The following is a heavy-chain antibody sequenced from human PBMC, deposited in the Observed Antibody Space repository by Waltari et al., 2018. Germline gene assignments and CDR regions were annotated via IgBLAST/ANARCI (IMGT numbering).Heavy chain of an antibody. Sequence: QVQLQQWGAGLLKPSETLSLTCAVYGGSFSGYYWSWIRQPPGKGLEWIGEINHSGSTNYNPSLKSRVTISVDTSKNQFSLKLSSVTAADTAVYYCAAGQLDPGNILWYFDLWGRGTLVTVSS. V-gene: IGHV4-34*01. D-gene: IGHD6-6*01. CDR3: AAGQLDPGNILWYFDL. CDR2: INHSGST. J-gene: IGHJ2*01. CDR1: GGSFSGYY.